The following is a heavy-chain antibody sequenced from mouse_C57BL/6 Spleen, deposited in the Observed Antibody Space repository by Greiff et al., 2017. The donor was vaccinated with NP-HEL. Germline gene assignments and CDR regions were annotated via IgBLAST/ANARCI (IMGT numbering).Heavy chain of an antibody. Sequence: EVKVEESGPGLVKPSQSLSLTCSVTGYSITSGYYWNWIRQFPGNKLEWMGYISYDGSNNYNPSLKNRISITRDTSKNQFFLKLNSVTTEDTATYYCAREGKNWDWFAYWGQGTLVTVSA. J-gene: IGHJ3*01. D-gene: IGHD4-1*01. CDR2: ISYDGSN. CDR3: AREGKNWDWFAY. V-gene: IGHV3-6*01. CDR1: GYSITSGYY.